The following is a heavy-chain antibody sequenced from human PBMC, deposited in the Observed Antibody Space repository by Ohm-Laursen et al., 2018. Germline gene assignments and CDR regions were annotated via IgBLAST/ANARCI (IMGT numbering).Heavy chain of an antibody. V-gene: IGHV3-23*01. Sequence: SLRLSCAASGFTFSSYAMSWVRQAPGKGLERVSDISGSGDNTYNADSVKGRFTISRDNSKSTLYLQMNSLRAEDTAVYYCAKAFGYYHSSGSDWGQGTLVTVSS. CDR1: GFTFSSYA. CDR2: ISGSGDNT. CDR3: AKAFGYYHSSGSD. D-gene: IGHD3-22*01. J-gene: IGHJ4*02.